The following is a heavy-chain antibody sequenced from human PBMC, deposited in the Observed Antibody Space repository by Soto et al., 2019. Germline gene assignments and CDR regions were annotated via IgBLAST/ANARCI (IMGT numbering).Heavy chain of an antibody. D-gene: IGHD1-20*01. CDR1: CGSISSSSYY. CDR3: YKCYYFYYYMDV. Sequence: QLQLQESGPGLVKPSETLSLTCTVSCGSISSSSYYWGWIRQPPGKGLEWIGSISYSGRTHYNPSLQSPVTMSVDTLRSQVSPRLGSVTGADTAEYYCYKCYYFYYYMDVWGEGTTVTVSS. V-gene: IGHV4-39*01. CDR2: ISYSGRT. J-gene: IGHJ6*03.